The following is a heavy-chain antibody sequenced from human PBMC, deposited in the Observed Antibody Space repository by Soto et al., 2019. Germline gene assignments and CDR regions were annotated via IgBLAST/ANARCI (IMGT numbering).Heavy chain of an antibody. V-gene: IGHV4-31*03. Sequence: QVQLQESGPGLVKPSQTLSLTCSVSGGSITSGGYAWTWIRQRPGKGLEWIGNIYYGGSTYYNPSLKGRTTISIDTPKNQFSLKVNSITAADTALYFCARDGRGGNSYVVAVFDIWGQGTMVTVSS. CDR1: GGSITSGGYA. J-gene: IGHJ3*02. CDR2: IYYGGST. D-gene: IGHD5-18*01. CDR3: ARDGRGGNSYVVAVFDI.